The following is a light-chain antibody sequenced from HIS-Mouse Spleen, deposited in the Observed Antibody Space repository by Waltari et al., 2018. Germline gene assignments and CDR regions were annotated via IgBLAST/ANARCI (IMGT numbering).Light chain of an antibody. Sequence: QSVLTQPPSASGTPGQRVTISCSGSSSNIGSNYVYWYQQLPGTAPKLLIYRNKRRPAGVPDRFSGSKSGTSASLAISGRRSEDEADYYCAAWDDSLSGPVFGGGTKLTVL. V-gene: IGLV1-47*01. CDR1: SSNIGSNY. CDR3: AAWDDSLSGPV. J-gene: IGLJ3*02. CDR2: RNK.